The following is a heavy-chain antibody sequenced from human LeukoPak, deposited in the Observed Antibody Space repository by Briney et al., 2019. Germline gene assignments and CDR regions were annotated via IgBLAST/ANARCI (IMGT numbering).Heavy chain of an antibody. Sequence: GASVKVSCKASGYTFTGYYMHWVRQAPGQGLEWVGWISPKSGGTDYAQRLQGRVTTTTDPSIATAYMELSRLTSDDTAVYFCARGTIGSYSSVHDWGQGTLVTVSS. J-gene: IGHJ1*01. CDR2: ISPKSGGT. D-gene: IGHD1-26*01. V-gene: IGHV1-2*02. CDR1: GYTFTGYY. CDR3: ARGTIGSYSSVHD.